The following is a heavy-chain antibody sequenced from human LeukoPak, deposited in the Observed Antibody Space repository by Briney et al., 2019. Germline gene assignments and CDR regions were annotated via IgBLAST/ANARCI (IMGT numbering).Heavy chain of an antibody. CDR1: GGSISSGSYY. CDR3: ARNSGWYVSYFDY. J-gene: IGHJ4*02. D-gene: IGHD6-19*01. CDR2: IYTSGST. V-gene: IGHV4-61*02. Sequence: SETLSLTCTVSGGSISSGSYYWSWIRQPAGKGLEWIGRIYTSGSTNYNPSLKSRVTISVDTSKNQFSLKLSSVTAADTAVYYCARNSGWYVSYFDYWGQGTLVTVSS.